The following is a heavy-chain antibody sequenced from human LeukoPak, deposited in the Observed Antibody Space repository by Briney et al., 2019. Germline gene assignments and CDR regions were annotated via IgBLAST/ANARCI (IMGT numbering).Heavy chain of an antibody. CDR3: ANYGSGSYRFDP. D-gene: IGHD3-10*01. V-gene: IGHV4-31*03. Sequence: SETLSLTCTVSGGSISSGGYYWSWVRQHPGRGLEWIGYIYYSGSTYYNPSLKSRVTISVDTSKNQFSLKLSSVTAADTAVYYCANYGSGSYRFDPWGQGTLVTVSS. CDR2: IYYSGST. CDR1: GGSISSGGYY. J-gene: IGHJ5*02.